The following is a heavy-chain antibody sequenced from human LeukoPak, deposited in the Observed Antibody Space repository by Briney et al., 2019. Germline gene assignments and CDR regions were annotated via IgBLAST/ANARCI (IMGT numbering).Heavy chain of an antibody. CDR2: IYYSGST. Sequence: SETLSLTCPVSGGSISSSSYYWGWIRQPPGKGLEWIGSIYYSGSTYYNPSLKSRVTISVDTSKNQFSLKLSSVTAADTAVYYCARDLAGRDDYGDWFDPWGQGTLVTVSS. CDR1: GGSISSSSYY. CDR3: ARDLAGRDDYGDWFDP. D-gene: IGHD4-17*01. V-gene: IGHV4-39*07. J-gene: IGHJ5*02.